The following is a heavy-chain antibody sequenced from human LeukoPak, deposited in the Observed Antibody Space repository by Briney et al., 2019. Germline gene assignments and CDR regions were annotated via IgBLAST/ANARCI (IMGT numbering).Heavy chain of an antibody. J-gene: IGHJ4*02. D-gene: IGHD3-22*01. CDR3: AKDIAWGANLVVVIQFDY. V-gene: IGHV3-23*01. CDR2: ISGSGGST. CDR1: GFPFSGNA. Sequence: GGSLRLSCAASGFPFSGNAMSWVRQVPGRGLEWVSAISGSGGSTYYADSVKGRFTISRDNSKNTLYLQMNSLRAEDTAVYYCAKDIAWGANLVVVIQFDYWGQGTLVTVSS.